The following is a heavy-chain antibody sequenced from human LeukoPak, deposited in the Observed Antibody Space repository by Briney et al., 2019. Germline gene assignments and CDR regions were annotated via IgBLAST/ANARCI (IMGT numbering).Heavy chain of an antibody. CDR3: AKPGGYYDSSRYFDY. V-gene: IGHV3-30*02. J-gene: IGHJ4*02. Sequence: GGSLRLSCAASGFTFSSYGMQWVRQAPGKGLEWVAVIRYDGSNKYYADSVKGRFTISRDNSKNTLYLQMNSLRAEDTAVYYCAKPGGYYDSSRYFDYWGQGTLVTVSS. CDR1: GFTFSSYG. D-gene: IGHD3-22*01. CDR2: IRYDGSNK.